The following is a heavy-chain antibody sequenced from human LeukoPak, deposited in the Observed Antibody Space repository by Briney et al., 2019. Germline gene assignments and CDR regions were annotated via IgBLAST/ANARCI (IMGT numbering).Heavy chain of an antibody. CDR1: GFTLSSYW. Sequence: PGGSLRLSCAASGFTLSSYWMNWVRQAPGKGLEWVANIKQDGSEKYYVDSVEGRFTISRDNGKNSLYLQMNSLRAEDTAVYYCARGRVKAVAGTGKYYFDYWGQGTLVTVSS. CDR2: IKQDGSEK. CDR3: ARGRVKAVAGTGKYYFDY. J-gene: IGHJ4*02. V-gene: IGHV3-7*01. D-gene: IGHD6-19*01.